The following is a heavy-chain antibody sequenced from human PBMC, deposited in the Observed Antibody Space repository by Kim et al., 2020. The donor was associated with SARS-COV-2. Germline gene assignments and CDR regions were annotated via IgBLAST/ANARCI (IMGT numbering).Heavy chain of an antibody. CDR2: ISSSSSYI. CDR3: ARDFPPVLWFGEFNIGGEY. V-gene: IGHV3-21*01. D-gene: IGHD3-10*01. CDR1: GFTFSSYS. J-gene: IGHJ4*02. Sequence: GGSLRLSCAASGFTFSSYSMNWVRQAPGKGLEWVSSISSSSSYIYYADSVKGRFTISRDNAKNSLYLQMNSLRAEDTAVYYCARDFPPVLWFGEFNIGGEYWGQGTLVTVSS.